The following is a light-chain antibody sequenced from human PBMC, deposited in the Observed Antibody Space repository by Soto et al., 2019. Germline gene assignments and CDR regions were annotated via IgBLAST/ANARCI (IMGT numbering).Light chain of an antibody. CDR2: GAS. J-gene: IGKJ5*01. CDR3: QQYGSSPPIN. V-gene: IGKV3-20*01. CDR1: RSVSSSY. Sequence: EIVLTQSPGTLSLSPGERATLSCRASRSVSSSYLAWYQQKPGQAPRLLIYGASSRATGIPDRFSGSGSGKDFTLTISRLEPEEFAVYYCQQYGSSPPINFGQGTRLAIK.